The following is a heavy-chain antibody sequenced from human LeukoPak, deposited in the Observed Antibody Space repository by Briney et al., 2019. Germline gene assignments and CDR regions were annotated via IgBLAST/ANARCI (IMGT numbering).Heavy chain of an antibody. Sequence: TGGSLRLSCTASGCTLSNFGMHWVRQAPGKGLEWVAVISDDGSNTFYADSVKGRFTISRDNSKNTLYLQLNSLRPEDTAVYYCAKDADTATIIYWYFDLWGRGTLVTVSS. J-gene: IGHJ2*01. D-gene: IGHD5-18*01. V-gene: IGHV3-30*18. CDR1: GCTLSNFG. CDR3: AKDADTATIIYWYFDL. CDR2: ISDDGSNT.